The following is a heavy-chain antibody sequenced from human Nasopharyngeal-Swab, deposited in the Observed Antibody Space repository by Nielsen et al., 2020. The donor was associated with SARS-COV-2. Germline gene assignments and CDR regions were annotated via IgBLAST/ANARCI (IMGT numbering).Heavy chain of an antibody. J-gene: IGHJ3*02. V-gene: IGHV1-2*04. CDR1: GYTFTGYY. D-gene: IGHD1-26*01. CDR2: INPNSGGT. Sequence: ASVKVSCKASGYTFTGYYMQWVRQAPGQGLEWMGWINPNSGGTNYAQKFQGWVTMTRDTSISTAYMELSRLSSDDTAVYYCARGKAGSGSPVAFDMWGQGTMVTVSS. CDR3: ARGKAGSGSPVAFDM.